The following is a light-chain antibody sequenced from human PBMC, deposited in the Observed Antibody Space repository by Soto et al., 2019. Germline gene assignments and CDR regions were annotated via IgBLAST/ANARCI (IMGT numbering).Light chain of an antibody. V-gene: IGKV1-5*03. CDR1: QSISSW. J-gene: IGKJ3*01. CDR2: KAS. Sequence: DIQMTQSPSTLSASVGDRVTITCRASQSISSWSAWYQQKPGKAPKLLIYKASSLESGVPSRFSGSGSGTEFTLTISSLQPDDFATYYCQHLRVFGPGTKVDIK. CDR3: QHLRV.